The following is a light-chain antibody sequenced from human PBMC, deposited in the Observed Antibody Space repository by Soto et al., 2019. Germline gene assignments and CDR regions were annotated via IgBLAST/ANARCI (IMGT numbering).Light chain of an antibody. CDR1: QDINNY. V-gene: IGKV1-9*01. J-gene: IGKJ1*01. CDR3: QQLNSYPRT. Sequence: DIQLTQSPSFMSASVGHRVTITCRASQDINNYLGWYQQKPGKAPNLLIYAVSNLQSGVPSRFSGSGSGTEFTLTISSLQTEDFATYYCQQLNSYPRTFCQGTKVDIK. CDR2: AVS.